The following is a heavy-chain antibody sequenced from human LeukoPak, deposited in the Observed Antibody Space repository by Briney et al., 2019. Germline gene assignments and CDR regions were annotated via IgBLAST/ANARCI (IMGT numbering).Heavy chain of an antibody. CDR2: IYYSGST. CDR1: GGSISSYY. D-gene: IGHD3-10*01. Sequence: PSETLSLTCTVSGGSISSYYWSWIRQPPGKGLEWIGYIYYSGSTNYNPSLKSRATISVDTSKNQISLKVRAVPGEARAVCSCAVAAVRRVGDYWGQGPLVTVSS. CDR3: AVAAVRRVGDY. V-gene: IGHV4-59*01. J-gene: IGHJ4*02.